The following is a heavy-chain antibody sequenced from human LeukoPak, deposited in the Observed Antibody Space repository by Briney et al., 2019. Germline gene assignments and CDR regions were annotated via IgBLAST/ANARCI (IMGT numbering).Heavy chain of an antibody. V-gene: IGHV3-7*01. J-gene: IGHJ4*02. CDR1: GFTFSSYW. CDR2: IKQDGSER. D-gene: IGHD5-24*01. CDR3: ARDGGRRDDY. Sequence: PGGSLRLSCAAPGFTFSSYWMTWVRQAPGKGLEWVANIKQDGSERYYVDSVKGRFTISRDNAKNSLYLQMNSLRAEDTAVYYCARDGGRRDDYWGQGTLVTVPS.